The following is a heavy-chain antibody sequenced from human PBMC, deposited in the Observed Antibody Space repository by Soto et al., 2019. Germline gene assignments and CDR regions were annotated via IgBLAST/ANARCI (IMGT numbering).Heavy chain of an antibody. CDR2: IIPILGIA. V-gene: IGHV1-69*02. CDR3: ALIHDFWSGYLFDY. Sequence: ASVKVSCKASGGTFSSYTISWVRQAPGQGLEWMGRIIPILGIANYAQKFQGRVTITADKSTSTAYMELSSLRSEDTAVYYCALIHDFWSGYLFDYWGQGTLVTVSS. J-gene: IGHJ4*02. CDR1: GGTFSSYT. D-gene: IGHD3-3*01.